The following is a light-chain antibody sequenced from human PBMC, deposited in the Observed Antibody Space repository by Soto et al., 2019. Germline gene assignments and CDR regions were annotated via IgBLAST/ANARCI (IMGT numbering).Light chain of an antibody. CDR3: QQRSNWPPLT. CDR1: QSVSSY. Sequence: EIVLTQSPATLSSSTVARATLSCSASQSVSSYLAWYQQKPGQAPRLLIYDASNRATGIPARFSGSGSGTDFTLTISSLEPEDFAVYYCQQRSNWPPLTFGGGTKVDIK. CDR2: DAS. J-gene: IGKJ4*01. V-gene: IGKV3-11*01.